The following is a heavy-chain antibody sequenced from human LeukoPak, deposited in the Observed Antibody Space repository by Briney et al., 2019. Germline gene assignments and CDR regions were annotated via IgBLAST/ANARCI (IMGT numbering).Heavy chain of an antibody. CDR2: IKEDGSEK. Sequence: GGSLRLSCAASGFTFSNAWMSWVRQAPGKGLEWVANIKEDGSEKNYVDSVKGRFTISRDNAKNSLYLQMNSLRVEDTAVYYCARSLWPEDYWGQGTLVTVSS. V-gene: IGHV3-7*01. CDR1: GFTFSNAW. D-gene: IGHD2-21*01. J-gene: IGHJ4*02. CDR3: ARSLWPEDY.